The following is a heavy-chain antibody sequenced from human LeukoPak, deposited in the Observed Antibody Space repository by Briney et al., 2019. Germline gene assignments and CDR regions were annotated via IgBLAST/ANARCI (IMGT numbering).Heavy chain of an antibody. Sequence: SVKVSCKASGGTFSSYAISWVRQAPGQGLEWMGGIIPIFGTANYAQKFQGRVTITADESTSTAYMELSSLRSEDTAVYYCAREGVPVAATGYFQHWGQGTLVTVSS. V-gene: IGHV1-69*13. D-gene: IGHD6-19*01. CDR2: IIPIFGTA. CDR3: AREGVPVAATGYFQH. CDR1: GGTFSSYA. J-gene: IGHJ1*01.